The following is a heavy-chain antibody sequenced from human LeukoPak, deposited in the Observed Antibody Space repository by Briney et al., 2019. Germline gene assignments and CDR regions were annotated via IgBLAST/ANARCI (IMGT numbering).Heavy chain of an antibody. V-gene: IGHV1-18*01. CDR1: GYTFTSFG. D-gene: IGHD5-18*01. CDR3: TRDLGVDTTMIFFDY. Sequence: ASVKVSCKASGYTFTSFGISWVRQAPGQGLEWMGWISAYNGHTNYAQKLQGRVTKTTDTSTSTAYMEIRSLRSDDTAVYYCTRDLGVDTTMIFFDYWGQGSLVTVSS. CDR2: ISAYNGHT. J-gene: IGHJ4*02.